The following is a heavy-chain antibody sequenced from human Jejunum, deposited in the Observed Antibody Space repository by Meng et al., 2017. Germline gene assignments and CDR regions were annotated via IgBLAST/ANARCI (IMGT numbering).Heavy chain of an antibody. D-gene: IGHD5-18*01. V-gene: IGHV4-4*02. CDR3: ARGGYYSFDY. J-gene: IGHJ4*02. CDR2: IHHNGST. Sequence: QPQGAGPGRGKASVTPSLTFGVSGGAIRSVYWWTWVRQAPGKGLELIGEIHHNGSTNYNPSLKSRVTISVDKSKNQFSLKLTSVTAADTAVYYCARGGYYSFDYWGQGTLVTVSS. CDR1: GGAIRSVYW.